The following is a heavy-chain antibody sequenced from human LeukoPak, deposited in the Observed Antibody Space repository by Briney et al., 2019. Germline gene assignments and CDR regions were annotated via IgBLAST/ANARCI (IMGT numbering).Heavy chain of an antibody. D-gene: IGHD1-7*01. CDR2: INPNSGGT. Sequence: ASVKVSCKASGYTFTGYYMHWVRQAPGQGLEWMGWINPNSGGTNYAQKFQGRVTMTRDTSISTAYMELSRLRSDDTAVYYCARVLSNWNYHDYWGQGTMVTVSS. J-gene: IGHJ3*01. CDR3: ARVLSNWNYHDY. CDR1: GYTFTGYY. V-gene: IGHV1-2*02.